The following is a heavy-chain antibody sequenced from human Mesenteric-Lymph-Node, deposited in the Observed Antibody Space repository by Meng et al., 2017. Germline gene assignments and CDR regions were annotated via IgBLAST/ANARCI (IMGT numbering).Heavy chain of an antibody. CDR2: IKQDGSEK. V-gene: IGHV3-7*01. CDR1: GFTFSSYW. D-gene: IGHD6-13*01. J-gene: IGHJ4*02. Sequence: GGSLRLSCAASGFTFSSYWMSWVRQAPGKGLEWVANIKQDGSEKYYVDSVKGRFTISRDNAKNSLYLQMNSLRAEDTAVYYCARDNHRGLIAAAGTVAFDYWGQGTLVTVSS. CDR3: ARDNHRGLIAAAGTVAFDY.